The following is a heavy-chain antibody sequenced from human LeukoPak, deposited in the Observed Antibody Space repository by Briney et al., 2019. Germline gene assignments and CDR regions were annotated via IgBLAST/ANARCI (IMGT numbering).Heavy chain of an antibody. D-gene: IGHD2-15*01. CDR2: IYYSGST. Sequence: SETLSLTCTVSGGSISSYYWSWIRQPPGKGLEWIGYIYYSGSTNYNPSLKSRVTISVDTSKNQFSLKLSSVTAADTAVYYCARGRVAYSAYYFDYWGRGTLVTVSS. CDR3: ARGRVAYSAYYFDY. V-gene: IGHV4-59*01. J-gene: IGHJ4*02. CDR1: GGSISSYY.